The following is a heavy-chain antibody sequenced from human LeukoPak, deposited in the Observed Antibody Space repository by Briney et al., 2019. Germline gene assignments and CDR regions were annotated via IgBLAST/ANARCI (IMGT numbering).Heavy chain of an antibody. Sequence: PGGSLRLSCAASGFTSSSYGMHWVRQAPGKGLEWVAVIWYDGSNKYYADSVKGRFTISRDNSKNTLYLQMNSLRAEDTAVYYCARVPYYYYGMDVWGQGTTVTVSS. CDR3: ARVPYYYYGMDV. CDR1: GFTSSSYG. CDR2: IWYDGSNK. V-gene: IGHV3-33*01. J-gene: IGHJ6*02.